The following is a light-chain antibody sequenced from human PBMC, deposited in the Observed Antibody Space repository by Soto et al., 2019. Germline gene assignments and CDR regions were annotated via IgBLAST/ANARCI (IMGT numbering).Light chain of an antibody. Sequence: EIVLTQSPGTLSLSPGERATLSCRASQSVSSSYLGWYQQKPGQAPRLLIYGASSRATGIPDRFSGSESGTDFTLTISRLEPEDFAVYYCQQYGSSPYTFGQGTKLEIK. CDR3: QQYGSSPYT. CDR2: GAS. CDR1: QSVSSSY. J-gene: IGKJ2*01. V-gene: IGKV3-20*01.